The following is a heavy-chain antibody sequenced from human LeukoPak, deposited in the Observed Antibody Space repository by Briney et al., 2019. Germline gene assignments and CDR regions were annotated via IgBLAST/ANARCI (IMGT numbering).Heavy chain of an antibody. J-gene: IGHJ4*02. CDR3: ATRKPGYGDSDY. V-gene: IGHV3-23*01. D-gene: IGHD4-17*01. CDR1: GFTFSSYA. CDR2: ISGSGGST. Sequence: GGSLRLSCAASGFTFSSYAMSWVRQAPGKGLEWVSAISGSGGSTYYADSVKGRFTVSRDNSKNTLYLQMNSLRAEDTAVYYCATRKPGYGDSDYWGQGTLVTVSS.